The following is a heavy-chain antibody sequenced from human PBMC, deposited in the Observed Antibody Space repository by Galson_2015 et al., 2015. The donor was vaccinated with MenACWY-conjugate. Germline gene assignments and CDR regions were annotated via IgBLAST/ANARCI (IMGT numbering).Heavy chain of an antibody. J-gene: IGHJ4*02. CDR1: GFTVSSNF. V-gene: IGHV3-53*01. CDR3: TREDNWAFHY. D-gene: IGHD1-1*01. Sequence: SLRLSCAASGFTVSSNFMNWLRQAPGKGPEWVADIYWDGNTYYADSVRGRFTISRANSKNTLYLQMNGLRVEDTAVYYCTREDNWAFHYWGRGTLVTVSS. CDR2: IYWDGNT.